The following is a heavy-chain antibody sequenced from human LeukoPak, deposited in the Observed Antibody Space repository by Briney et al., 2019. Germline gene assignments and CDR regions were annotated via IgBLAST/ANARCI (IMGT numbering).Heavy chain of an antibody. CDR1: GFTFSSYA. V-gene: IGHV3-23*01. CDR2: RSRSGSIT. J-gene: IGHJ3*02. Sequence: PGGSLRLSCAASGFTFSSYAMSWVRQAPGKGLEWVSGRSRSGSITYYADSVKGRFTISRNISKNTVYLQMNSLRAEDTAVYYCTKTDRTGALGRFRMRSDAFDIWGQGTMVTVSS. CDR3: TKTDRTGALGRFRMRSDAFDI. D-gene: IGHD3-3*01.